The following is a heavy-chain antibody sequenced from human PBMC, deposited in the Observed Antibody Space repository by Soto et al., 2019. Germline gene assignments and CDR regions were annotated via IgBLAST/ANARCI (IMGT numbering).Heavy chain of an antibody. J-gene: IGHJ6*02. CDR1: GYSFTTHG. CDR3: ASNPPFSGTLRGSPLMDV. D-gene: IGHD1-1*01. V-gene: IGHV1-18*04. CDR2: ISAYHGDT. Sequence: QVQLVQSEAEVRKPGASVKVSCKASGYSFTTHGISWVRRAPGHGLEWMGRISAYHGDTHDVQRFQGRLTMTTDTSKRIVYMELMSRTSDVTAVYYGASNPPFSGTLRGSPLMDVWGQGTTVTDSS.